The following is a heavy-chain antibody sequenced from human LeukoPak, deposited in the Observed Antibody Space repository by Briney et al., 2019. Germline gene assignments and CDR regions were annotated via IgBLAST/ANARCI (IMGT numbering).Heavy chain of an antibody. D-gene: IGHD2-21*02. CDR2: INPTTGGT. J-gene: IGHJ4*02. CDR1: GYTFSGYY. CDR3: ARAALCGSGCYYYSDY. V-gene: IGHV1-2*02. Sequence: ASVKVSCKTSGYTFSGYYVHWLRQAPGQGLEWMGLINPTTGGTNYAQRFQGRLTLTRDTSISTAYMELSGLNSDDTAVYYCARAALCGSGCYYYSDYWGRGTLVIVSS.